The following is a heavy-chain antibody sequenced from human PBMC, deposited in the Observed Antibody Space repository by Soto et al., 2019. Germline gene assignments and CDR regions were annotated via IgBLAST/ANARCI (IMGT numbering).Heavy chain of an antibody. D-gene: IGHD3-22*01. J-gene: IGHJ3*02. CDR1: GGTFSSYA. CDR2: IIPIFGTA. V-gene: IGHV1-69*13. CDR3: ARLLYYYDSSAQPRAFDI. Sequence: GASVKVSCKASGGTFSSYAISWVRQAPGQGLEWMGGIIPIFGTAHYAQKFQGSVTITADESTSTAYMELSSLRSEDTAVYYCARLLYYYDSSAQPRAFDIWGQGTMVTVS.